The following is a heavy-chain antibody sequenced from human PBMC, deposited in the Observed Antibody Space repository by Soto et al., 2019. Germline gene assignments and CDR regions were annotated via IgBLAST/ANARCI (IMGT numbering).Heavy chain of an antibody. V-gene: IGHV1-69*13. Sequence: SVKVSCKDSRGTFSSYAIRWVRQAPGQGLEWMGGIIPIFGTANYAQKFQGRVTITADESTSTAYMELSSLRSEDTAVYYCARVEGSGGSYYAYYYYGMDVWGQGTTVTVSS. CDR3: ARVEGSGGSYYAYYYYGMDV. CDR1: RGTFSSYA. J-gene: IGHJ6*02. CDR2: IIPIFGTA. D-gene: IGHD1-26*01.